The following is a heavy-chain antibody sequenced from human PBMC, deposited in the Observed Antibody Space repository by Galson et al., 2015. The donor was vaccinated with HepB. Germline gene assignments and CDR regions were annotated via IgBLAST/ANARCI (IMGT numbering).Heavy chain of an antibody. CDR3: AKGGAPWGSYRYAFDI. J-gene: IGHJ3*02. CDR2: ISYDGSNK. D-gene: IGHD3-16*02. CDR1: GFTFSSYG. Sequence: SLRLSCAASGFTFSSYGMHWVRQAPGKGLEWVAVISYDGSNKYYADSVKGRFTISRDNSENTLYLQMNSLRAEDTAVYYCAKGGAPWGSYRYAFDIWGQGTMVTVSS. V-gene: IGHV3-30*18.